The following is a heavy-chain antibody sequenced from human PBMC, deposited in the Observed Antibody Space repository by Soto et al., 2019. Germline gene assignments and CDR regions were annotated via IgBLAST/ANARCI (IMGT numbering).Heavy chain of an antibody. D-gene: IGHD6-6*01. CDR3: ARVSSRRYYYMDV. CDR2: ISSNGGST. CDR1: GFTFSSYA. J-gene: IGHJ6*03. Sequence: GGSLRLSCAASGFTFSSYAMHWVRQAPGKGLEYVSAISSNGGSTYYANSVKGRFTISRDNSKNTLYLQMGSLRAEDMAVYYCARVSSRRYYYMDVWGKGTTVTVSS. V-gene: IGHV3-64*01.